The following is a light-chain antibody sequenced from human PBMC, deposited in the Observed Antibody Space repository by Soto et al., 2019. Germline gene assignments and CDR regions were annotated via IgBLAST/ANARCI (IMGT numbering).Light chain of an antibody. Sequence: EIVLTQSPATLSLSPGERATLSCRASQSVSSLLAWYQQKSGQPPRLLISDASNRATGVPARFSGSGSGTDFTLIISSLEPEDSAVYYCQQYDNWPRTFGQGTKVEIK. CDR1: QSVSSL. V-gene: IGKV3-11*01. CDR3: QQYDNWPRT. J-gene: IGKJ1*01. CDR2: DAS.